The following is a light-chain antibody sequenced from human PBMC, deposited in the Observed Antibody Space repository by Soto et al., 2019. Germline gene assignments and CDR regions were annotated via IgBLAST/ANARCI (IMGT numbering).Light chain of an antibody. CDR3: RSYAGSNNVG. J-gene: IGLJ3*02. CDR2: EVS. Sequence: QSALTQPPSASGSPGQSVTISCTGTSSDVGGYNYVSWYQQHPGKAPKLMIYEVSKRPSGVPDRFSGSKSGNTASLTVSGLQAEDEADYYCRSYAGSNNVGFGGGTKLTVL. V-gene: IGLV2-8*01. CDR1: SSDVGGYNY.